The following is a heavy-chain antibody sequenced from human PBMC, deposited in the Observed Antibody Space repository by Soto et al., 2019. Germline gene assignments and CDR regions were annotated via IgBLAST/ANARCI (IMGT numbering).Heavy chain of an antibody. V-gene: IGHV1-69*06. Sequence: GASVKVSCKASGGTFSSYAISWVRQAPGQGLEWMGGIIPIFGTANYAQKFQGRVTITADKSTSTAYMELSSLRSEDTAVYYCARGQPYYDISTGLTYYGMDVWGQGTTVTVSS. CDR2: IIPIFGTA. J-gene: IGHJ6*02. D-gene: IGHD3-9*01. CDR3: ARGQPYYDISTGLTYYGMDV. CDR1: GGTFSSYA.